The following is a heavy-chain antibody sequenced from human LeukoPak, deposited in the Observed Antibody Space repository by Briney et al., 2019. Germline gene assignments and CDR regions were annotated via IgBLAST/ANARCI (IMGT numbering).Heavy chain of an antibody. D-gene: IGHD3-10*01. CDR3: ATPGGGSYYYGSGSHPDH. CDR1: GFSFSTYA. J-gene: IGHJ4*02. V-gene: IGHV3-30-3*01. Sequence: GRSLRLSCAASGFSFSTYAMHWVRQAPGMGLEWVAAISYDGAYKYYADSVKGRFTISRDTSRSTLYLQMSSLRTEDTALYYCATPGGGSYYYGSGSHPDHWGQGTLVTVSS. CDR2: ISYDGAYK.